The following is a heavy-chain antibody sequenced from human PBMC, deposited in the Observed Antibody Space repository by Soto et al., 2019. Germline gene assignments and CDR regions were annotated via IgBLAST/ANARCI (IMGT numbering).Heavy chain of an antibody. D-gene: IGHD3-9*01. V-gene: IGHV1-46*01. CDR1: GYTSTSYY. CDR2: INPSGGST. J-gene: IGHJ4*02. CDR3: ARATKVLRYFDWLYGY. Sequence: ASVKVSCKASGYTSTSYYMHWVRQAPGQGLEWMGIINPSGGSTSYAQKFQGRVTMTRDTSTSTVYMELSSLRSEDTAVYYCARATKVLRYFDWLYGYWGQGTLVTVSS.